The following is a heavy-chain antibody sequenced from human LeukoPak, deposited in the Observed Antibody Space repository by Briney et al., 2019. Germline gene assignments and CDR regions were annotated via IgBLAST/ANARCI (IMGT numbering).Heavy chain of an antibody. CDR1: GFTFSSYA. Sequence: GGSLRLSCAASGFTFSSYAMSWVRQAPGKGLEWVSGISGSDGSTHYADSVKGRLTISSDRSKQTLHLQMNNLRVEDTAVYLCAKHRGETITGNKVGFDYWGQGTLVTVSS. D-gene: IGHD3-10*01. V-gene: IGHV3-23*01. CDR3: AKHRGETITGNKVGFDY. CDR2: ISGSDGST. J-gene: IGHJ4*02.